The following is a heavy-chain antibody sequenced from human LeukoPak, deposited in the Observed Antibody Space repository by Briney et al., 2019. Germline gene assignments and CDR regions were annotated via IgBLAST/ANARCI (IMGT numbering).Heavy chain of an antibody. Sequence: PGGSLRQSSGESSVTFSTCDLICVLQAPGKGLEWVSYISSGSSSIFYADSVKGRFTISRDNAKNSLYLQMNSLRVEDTAVYYCARVGIACFFYYWGQGTLVTVSS. CDR1: SVTFSTCD. D-gene: IGHD2-21*01. J-gene: IGHJ4*02. V-gene: IGHV3-48*04. CDR2: ISSGSSSI. CDR3: ARVGIACFFYY.